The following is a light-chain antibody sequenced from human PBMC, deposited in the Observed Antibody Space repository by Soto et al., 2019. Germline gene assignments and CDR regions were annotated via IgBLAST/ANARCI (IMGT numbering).Light chain of an antibody. V-gene: IGKV3-20*01. CDR3: QQTYNPPRT. CDR1: HSVSGSY. CDR2: GAS. Sequence: EVVLTQSPGTLSLSPGERATLSCRASHSVSGSYLTWYQQKPGQAPRLLIYGASSRATGIPDRFSGSGSGTDFTLTISRLEPEDFATYYCQQTYNPPRTFGQGTKVESK. J-gene: IGKJ1*01.